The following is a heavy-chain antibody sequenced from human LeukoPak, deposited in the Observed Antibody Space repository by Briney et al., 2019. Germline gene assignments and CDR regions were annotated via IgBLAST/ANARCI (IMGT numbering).Heavy chain of an antibody. Sequence: SETLSLTCTVSDGSISSSSDSWGWIRQPPGKGLEWIGYIYYSGSTNYNLSLKSRVTISVDTSKNQFSLKLSSVTAADTAVYYCARLQPSPYDSSGYPDYWGQGTLVTVSS. J-gene: IGHJ4*02. D-gene: IGHD3-22*01. CDR3: ARLQPSPYDSSGYPDY. CDR1: DGSISSSSDS. CDR2: IYYSGST. V-gene: IGHV4-61*05.